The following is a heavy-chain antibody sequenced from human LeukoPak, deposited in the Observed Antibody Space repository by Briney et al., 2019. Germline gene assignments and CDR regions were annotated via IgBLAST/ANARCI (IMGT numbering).Heavy chain of an antibody. CDR1: GSIFSSYW. Sequence: GAALQICCEGAGSIFSSYWIGGGRPLRGKGVGRGGINYTGGSDTKDSPSLQGEVTLSAYKTSSTAYLQWSSLKASDTAMYYCASREYCSGGGCYDFAFDIWGQGTMVTVSS. D-gene: IGHD2-15*01. V-gene: IGHV5-51*01. J-gene: IGHJ3*02. CDR2: NYTGGSDT. CDR3: ASREYCSGGGCYDFAFDI.